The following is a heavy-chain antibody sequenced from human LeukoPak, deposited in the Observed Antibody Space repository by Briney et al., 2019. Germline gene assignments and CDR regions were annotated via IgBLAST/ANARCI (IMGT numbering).Heavy chain of an antibody. Sequence: SVKVSCKASRGTFSNYAISWVRQAPGQGLEWTGGIIPIFGTANYAQKFQGRVTITADKSTSTAYMELSSLRSEDTAVYYCARRTVTTGYFDYWGQGTLVTVSS. D-gene: IGHD4-17*01. CDR2: IIPIFGTA. CDR3: ARRTVTTGYFDY. CDR1: RGTFSNYA. V-gene: IGHV1-69*06. J-gene: IGHJ4*02.